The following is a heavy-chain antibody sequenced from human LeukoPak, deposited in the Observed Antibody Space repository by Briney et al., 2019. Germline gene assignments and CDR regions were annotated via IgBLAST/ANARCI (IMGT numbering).Heavy chain of an antibody. J-gene: IGHJ3*02. V-gene: IGHV3-11*06. D-gene: IGHD2-2*01. CDR1: GFTFSDYY. CDR3: ARGTYAFDI. CDR2: ISSSTSYT. Sequence: PGGSLRLSCAASGFTFSDYYMSWIRQAPGKGLEWVSYISSSTSYTNYADSVKGRFTISRDNAKNSLYLQMNSLRAEDTAVYYYARGTYAFDIWGQGTMVTVSS.